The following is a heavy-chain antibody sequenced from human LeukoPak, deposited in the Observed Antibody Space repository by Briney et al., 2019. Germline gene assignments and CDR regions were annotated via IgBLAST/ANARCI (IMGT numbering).Heavy chain of an antibody. CDR3: ARGEFICTINTCYASALDS. CDR2: IHPHNGDT. Sequence: GASVKVSCKASGYTFTSYAISWVRQAPGQGLEWMGWIHPHNGDTNHAQQLQGRVTMTTDTSTRTAYMELRSLRSEDTAVYYCARGEFICTINTCYASALDSWGQGTLVTVSS. V-gene: IGHV1-18*01. D-gene: IGHD2-2*01. J-gene: IGHJ4*02. CDR1: GYTFTSYA.